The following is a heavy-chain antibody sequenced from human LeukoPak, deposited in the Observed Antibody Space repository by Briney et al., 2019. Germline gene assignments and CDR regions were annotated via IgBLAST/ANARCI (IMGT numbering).Heavy chain of an antibody. Sequence: ASVKVSCKASGYTFTSYDINWVRQATGQGLEWMGWMNPNSGNTGYAQKFQGRVTITRNTSISTAYMELSSLRSEDTAVYYCARGSPRSQLFHSSSWYSRRRDFDYWGQGTLVTVSS. CDR3: ARGSPRSQLFHSSSWYSRRRDFDY. CDR1: GYTFTSYD. V-gene: IGHV1-8*03. CDR2: MNPNSGNT. J-gene: IGHJ4*02. D-gene: IGHD6-13*01.